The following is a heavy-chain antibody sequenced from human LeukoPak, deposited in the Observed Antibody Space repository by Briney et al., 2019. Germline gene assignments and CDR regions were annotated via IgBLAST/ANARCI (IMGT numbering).Heavy chain of an antibody. V-gene: IGHV4-39*01. CDR1: GGSLNISSYY. Sequence: KPSETLSLTCTVSGGSLNISSYYWGWIRQPPGKGLEWIGSIYYSGRTYYNPPLKIRVTIFVDTSKNQFSLKLNSVTAADTAVYYCARSQATAMVSDYWGQGTLVTVSS. CDR3: ARSQATAMVSDY. CDR2: IYYSGRT. D-gene: IGHD2-2*01. J-gene: IGHJ4*02.